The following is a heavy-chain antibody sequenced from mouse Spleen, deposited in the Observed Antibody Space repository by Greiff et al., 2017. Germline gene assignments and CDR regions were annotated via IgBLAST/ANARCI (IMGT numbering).Heavy chain of an antibody. V-gene: IGHV1-39*01. Sequence: EVKLQESGPELVKPGASVKISCKASGYSFTDYNMNWVKQSNGKSLEWIGVINPNYGTTSYNQKFKGKATLTVDQSSSTAYMQLNSLTSEDSAVYYCAHYGDYAAWFAYWGQGTLVTVSA. J-gene: IGHJ3*01. D-gene: IGHD2-13*01. CDR3: AHYGDYAAWFAY. CDR1: GYSFTDYN. CDR2: INPNYGTT.